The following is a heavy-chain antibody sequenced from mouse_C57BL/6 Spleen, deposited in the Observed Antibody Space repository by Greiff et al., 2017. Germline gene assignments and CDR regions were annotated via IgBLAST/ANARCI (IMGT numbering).Heavy chain of an antibody. CDR3: ARSEPIYYDYDSFAY. CDR2: IDPNRGGT. V-gene: IGHV1-72*01. D-gene: IGHD2-4*01. CDR1: GYTFTSYW. Sequence: QVQLQQPGAELVKPGASVKLSCKASGYTFTSYWMHWVKQRPGRGLEWIGRIDPNRGGTKYNEKFKSKATLTVDKPSSTAYMQLSSLTSEDSAVYYCARSEPIYYDYDSFAYWAKGLWSLSLQ. J-gene: IGHJ3*01.